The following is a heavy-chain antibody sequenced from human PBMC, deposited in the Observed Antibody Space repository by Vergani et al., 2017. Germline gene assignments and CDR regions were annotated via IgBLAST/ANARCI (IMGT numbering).Heavy chain of an antibody. CDR2: IYYSGST. CDR1: GASIRSSNYY. J-gene: IGHJ5*02. CDR3: ARHSTVEWLVKLGWIDP. Sequence: QLQLQESGPGLVKPSATLSLTCSVSGASIRSSNYYWGWIRQPPGKGLEWIASIYYSGSTYYNPSLNSRVTISVDTSKNQFSLKLSSVTAADTAVYFCARHSTVEWLVKLGWIDPWGKGIRVTVSS. V-gene: IGHV4-39*01. D-gene: IGHD6-19*01.